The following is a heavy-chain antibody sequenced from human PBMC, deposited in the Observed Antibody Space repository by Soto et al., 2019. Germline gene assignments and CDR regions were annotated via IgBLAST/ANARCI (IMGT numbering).Heavy chain of an antibody. Sequence: SETLSLTCAVYGGSFSGYYWSWIRQPPGKGLEWIGEINHSGSTNYNPSLKSRVTISVDTSKNQFSLKLSSVTAADTAVYYCARGTIYDYVWGSYRLEVVFDYWGQGTLVTVSS. V-gene: IGHV4-34*01. D-gene: IGHD3-16*02. CDR1: GGSFSGYY. J-gene: IGHJ4*02. CDR2: INHSGST. CDR3: ARGTIYDYVWGSYRLEVVFDY.